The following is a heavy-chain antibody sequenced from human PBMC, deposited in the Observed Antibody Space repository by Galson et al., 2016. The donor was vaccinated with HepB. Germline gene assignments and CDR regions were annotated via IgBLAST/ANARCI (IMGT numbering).Heavy chain of an antibody. J-gene: IGHJ4*02. CDR2: IYPGASDS. Sequence: SGAEVKKPGESLKISCTGSGYSFTSYWIGWVRQMPGKGLEWMGVIYPGASDSRYSPSFQGQVTFSAVKSISTAFLQWSSLKASDTAMYYCARRMRYSSSAFDYWGQGTLVTVSS. D-gene: IGHD6-6*01. V-gene: IGHV5-51*01. CDR1: GYSFTSYW. CDR3: ARRMRYSSSAFDY.